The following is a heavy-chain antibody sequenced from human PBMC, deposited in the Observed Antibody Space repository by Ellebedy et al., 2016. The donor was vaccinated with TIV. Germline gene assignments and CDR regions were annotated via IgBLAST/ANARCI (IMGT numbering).Heavy chain of an antibody. CDR3: ARNGTSYFDSSRGGFDN. D-gene: IGHD3-22*01. V-gene: IGHV4-39*07. J-gene: IGHJ4*02. CDR1: GDYIKTGACY. Sequence: GSLRLXXGVSGDYIKTGACYWAWIRQPPGKGLEWIGSIYYVGSPHYNPSLKSRVSISVDTSNNEFSLELSSVTAADTAIYYCARNGTSYFDSSRGGFDNWGQGILVTVSS. CDR2: IYYVGSP.